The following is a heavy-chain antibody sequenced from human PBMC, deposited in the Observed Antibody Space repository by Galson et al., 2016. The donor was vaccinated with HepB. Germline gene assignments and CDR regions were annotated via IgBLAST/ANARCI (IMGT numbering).Heavy chain of an antibody. J-gene: IGHJ6*02. V-gene: IGHV3-23*01. D-gene: IGHD2-15*01. CDR1: GFTFRYYA. Sequence: SLRLSCASSGFTFRYYAMTWVRRAPGKGLEWVSDISGAGGTTHYADSVKGRFTISRDNSRDTLYLQMDRLRAADTAVYYCAKERGWYGGPNYGSWGQGTSVIVSS. CDR3: AKERGWYGGPNYGS. CDR2: ISGAGGTT.